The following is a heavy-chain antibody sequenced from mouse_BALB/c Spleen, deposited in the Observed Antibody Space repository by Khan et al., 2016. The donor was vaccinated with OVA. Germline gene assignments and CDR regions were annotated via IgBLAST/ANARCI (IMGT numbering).Heavy chain of an antibody. CDR1: GYSITSDYA. J-gene: IGHJ2*01. CDR2: ITYSGNT. CDR3: ARDYGSSYLFFDY. V-gene: IGHV3-2*02. Sequence: EVQLQESGPGLVKPSQSLSLTCTVTGYSITSDYAWNWIRQFPGNKLEWMAYITYSGNTGYNPSLKGRISITRDTSKNQFFLQLNSVTTEDTATYHCARDYGSSYLFFDYWGRGTTLTVSS. D-gene: IGHD1-1*01.